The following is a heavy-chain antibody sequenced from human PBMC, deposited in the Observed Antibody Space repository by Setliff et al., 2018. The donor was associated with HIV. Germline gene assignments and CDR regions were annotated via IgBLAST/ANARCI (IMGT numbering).Heavy chain of an antibody. D-gene: IGHD2-8*02. CDR3: ARGPSSTHWSPGYFQH. Sequence: GGSLRLSCAASGFIFSTYSMNWVRQAPGKGLEWVANIKQDGSEKYYVDSVKGRFTISRDNAKNSLYLQVNNLRAEDTAVYYCARGPSSTHWSPGYFQHWGQGTLVTVSS. J-gene: IGHJ1*01. V-gene: IGHV3-7*03. CDR2: IKQDGSEK. CDR1: GFIFSTYS.